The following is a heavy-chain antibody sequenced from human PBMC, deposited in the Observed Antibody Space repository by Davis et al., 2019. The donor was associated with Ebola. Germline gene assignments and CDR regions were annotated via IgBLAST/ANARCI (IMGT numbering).Heavy chain of an antibody. V-gene: IGHV5-10-1*01. J-gene: IGHJ4*02. CDR3: ARGTNGYNPGGYFDS. D-gene: IGHD5-24*01. CDR2: IDPSDSYT. CDR1: GYSFTSYW. Sequence: GGSLRLSCKGSGYSFTSYWISWVRQMPGKGLEWMGRIDPSDSYTNYSPSFQGHVTISADKSISTAYLQWSSLKASDTAMYYCARGTNGYNPGGYFDSWGQGTLVTVSS.